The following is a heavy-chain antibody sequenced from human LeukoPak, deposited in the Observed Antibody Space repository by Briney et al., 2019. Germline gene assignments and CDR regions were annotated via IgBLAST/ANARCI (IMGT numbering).Heavy chain of an antibody. Sequence: PGGSLRLSCAASGFTFSSYGMHWVRQAPGKGLEWVAFIRYDGSNKYYADSVEGRFTISRDNSKNTLYLQMNSLRAEDTAVYYCAKDTYYYGSGSYYYWGQGTLVTVSS. CDR2: IRYDGSNK. V-gene: IGHV3-30*02. D-gene: IGHD3-10*01. CDR1: GFTFSSYG. CDR3: AKDTYYYGSGSYYY. J-gene: IGHJ4*02.